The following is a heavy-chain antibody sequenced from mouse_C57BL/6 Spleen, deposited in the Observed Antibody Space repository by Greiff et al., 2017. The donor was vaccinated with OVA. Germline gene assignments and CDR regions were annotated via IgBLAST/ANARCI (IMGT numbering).Heavy chain of an antibody. J-gene: IGHJ4*01. D-gene: IGHD1-1*01. CDR2: IYPGSGST. CDR3: ARWPVDYAMDY. CDR1: GYTFTSYW. V-gene: IGHV1-55*01. Sequence: VKLQQPGAELVKPGASVKMSCKASGYTFTSYWITWVKQRPGQGLEWIGDIYPGSGSTNYNEKFKSKATLTVDTSSSTAYMQLSSLTSEDSAVYYCARWPVDYAMDYWGQGTSVTVSS.